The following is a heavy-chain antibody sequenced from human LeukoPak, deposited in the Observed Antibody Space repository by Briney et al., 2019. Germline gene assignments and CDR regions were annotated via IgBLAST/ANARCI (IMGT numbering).Heavy chain of an antibody. J-gene: IGHJ3*02. Sequence: SETLSLTCAVYGGSFSGYYWSWIRQPPGKGLEWIGEINHSGSANYNPSLKSRVTISVDTSKNQFSLKLSSVTAADTAVYYCARGPDSSGYRDAFDIWGQGTMVTVSS. V-gene: IGHV4-34*01. D-gene: IGHD3-22*01. CDR2: INHSGSA. CDR1: GGSFSGYY. CDR3: ARGPDSSGYRDAFDI.